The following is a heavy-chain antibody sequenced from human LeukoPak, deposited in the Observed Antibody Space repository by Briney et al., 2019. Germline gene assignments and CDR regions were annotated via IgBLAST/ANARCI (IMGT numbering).Heavy chain of an antibody. J-gene: IGHJ4*02. V-gene: IGHV3-30*02. D-gene: IGHD3-22*01. CDR1: GFTFSTYG. Sequence: GGSLRLSCAASGFTFSTYGMHWVRQAPGKGLEWVAFVRYDGSKKYYTNSVKGRFTISRDNSKNTLYLQMNSLRAEDTAVYYCARDLRSSGYYAFDYWGQGTLVTVSS. CDR3: ARDLRSSGYYAFDY. CDR2: VRYDGSKK.